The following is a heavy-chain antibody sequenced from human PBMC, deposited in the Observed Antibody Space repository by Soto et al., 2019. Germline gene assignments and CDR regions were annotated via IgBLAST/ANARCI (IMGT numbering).Heavy chain of an antibody. CDR3: AGGTFLGVVTPDDYNGRDV. V-gene: IGHV1-69*13. J-gene: IGHJ6*04. CDR1: GGTFSSYA. D-gene: IGHD3-3*01. Sequence: SVKVSCKASGGTFSSYAISWVRQAPGQGLEWMGGIIPIFGTANYAQKFQGRVTITADESTSTAYMELSSLRSEDTAVYYCAGGTFLGVVTPDDYNGRDVWGKGTRVTVSS. CDR2: IIPIFGTA.